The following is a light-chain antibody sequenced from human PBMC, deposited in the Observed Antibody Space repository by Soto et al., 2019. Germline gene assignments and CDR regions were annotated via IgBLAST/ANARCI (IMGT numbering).Light chain of an antibody. V-gene: IGKV1-33*01. J-gene: IGKJ5*01. Sequence: DLQMTQSPPSLSASVGDRVTITCQARQDISDHLHWYQQKSGKAPKLLISDASNLETGVPARFGGSGYGKDFTFTISSLQPEDIATYYCQRFDDLPAITFGQGTRLEIK. CDR2: DAS. CDR1: QDISDH. CDR3: QRFDDLPAIT.